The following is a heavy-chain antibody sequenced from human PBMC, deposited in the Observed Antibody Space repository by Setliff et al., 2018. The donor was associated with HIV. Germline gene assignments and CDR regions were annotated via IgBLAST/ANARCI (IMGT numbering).Heavy chain of an antibody. Sequence: ASVKVSCKTSGDTFTSYDINWVRQAAGHGLEWMGWMTPYSGNTGYAQKFRGRVSMTRNTSISTAYMELSSLRSEDTAVYYCTRGALYGLFEFWGPGTLVTVS. CDR1: GDTFTSYD. V-gene: IGHV1-8*02. J-gene: IGHJ4*02. CDR3: TRGALYGLFEF. D-gene: IGHD3-10*01. CDR2: MTPYSGNT.